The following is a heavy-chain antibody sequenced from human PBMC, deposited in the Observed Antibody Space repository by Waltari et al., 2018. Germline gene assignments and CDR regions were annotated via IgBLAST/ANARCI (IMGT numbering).Heavy chain of an antibody. CDR3: ARDGGLHYDSSGSSEYLQD. V-gene: IGHV1-69*05. CDR2: IIPIFGTA. Sequence: QVQLVQSGAEVTKPGSSVKVSCKASGGTFSSYAISWVRQAPGQGLEWMGGIIPIFGTANYAQKCQGRVTITTDESTSTAYMELSSLRSEDTAVYYCARDGGLHYDSSGSSEYLQDWGQGTLVTVSS. D-gene: IGHD3-22*01. J-gene: IGHJ1*01. CDR1: GGTFSSYA.